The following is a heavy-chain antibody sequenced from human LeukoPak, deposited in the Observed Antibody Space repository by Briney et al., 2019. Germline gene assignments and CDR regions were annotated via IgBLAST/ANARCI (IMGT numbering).Heavy chain of an antibody. D-gene: IGHD4-23*01. CDR3: AREGPRGNSQFDY. V-gene: IGHV3-23*01. Sequence: GGSLRLSCAASGFTFSPYAMSWVRQAPGKGLEWVSAISGSGGSTYYADSVKGRFTISRDNSKNTLYLQMNSLRAEDTAIYYCAREGPRGNSQFDYWGQGTLVTVSS. CDR2: ISGSGGST. J-gene: IGHJ4*02. CDR1: GFTFSPYA.